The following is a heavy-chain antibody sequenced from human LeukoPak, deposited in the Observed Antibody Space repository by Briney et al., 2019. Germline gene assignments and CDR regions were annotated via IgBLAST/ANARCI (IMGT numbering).Heavy chain of an antibody. Sequence: SETLSLTCTVSGGSISSSSYYWGWIRQPPGKGLEWIGSIYYSGSTYYNPSLKSRVTISVDTSKNQFSLKLSSVTAADTAVYYCARLKGDYGDYYFDYWGQGTLVTVSS. J-gene: IGHJ4*02. CDR3: ARLKGDYGDYYFDY. CDR1: GGSISSSSYY. CDR2: IYYSGST. D-gene: IGHD4-17*01. V-gene: IGHV4-39*01.